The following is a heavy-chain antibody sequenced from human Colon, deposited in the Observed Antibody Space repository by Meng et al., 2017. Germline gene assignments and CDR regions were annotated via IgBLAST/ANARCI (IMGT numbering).Heavy chain of an antibody. V-gene: IGHV3-30*15. D-gene: IGHD3-22*01. CDR2: ISYDGSHK. J-gene: IGHJ4*02. CDR3: TRDYNDGSGRFDI. CDR1: GFTFGSFA. Sequence: GQLGEAGGGVVQPGGSLTLSCAASGFTFGSFAMHWVRQAPGKGLEWVAGISYDGSHKFYADSVKGRFAISRDNSENTLFLQMSSLRAEDTALYYCTRDYNDGSGRFDIWGQGTLVTVSS.